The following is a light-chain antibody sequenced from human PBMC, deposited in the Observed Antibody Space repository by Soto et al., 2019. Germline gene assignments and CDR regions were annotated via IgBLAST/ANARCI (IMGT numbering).Light chain of an antibody. CDR3: AAWDDSLNGYV. CDR1: SSNIGSNT. J-gene: IGLJ1*01. V-gene: IGLV1-44*01. CDR2: SNN. Sequence: QSVLTQPPSASGTPRQRVTISFSGTSSNIGSNTVNWYQQLPGTAPKLLIYSNNQRPSGVPDRFSGAKSGTSASLAISGLQCEDEADYYCAAWDDSLNGYVFGTGTKLTVL.